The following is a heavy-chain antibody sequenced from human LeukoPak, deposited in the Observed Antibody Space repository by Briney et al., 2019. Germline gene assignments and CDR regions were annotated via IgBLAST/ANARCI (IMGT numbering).Heavy chain of an antibody. D-gene: IGHD6-19*01. CDR1: GYTFTGYY. CDR2: INPSSGGT. J-gene: IGHJ6*02. CDR3: ARGGIAVAGLYYGMDV. V-gene: IGHV1-2*02. Sequence: ASVKVSCKASGYTFTGYYMHWVRQAPGQGLEWMGWINPSSGGTNYAQKFQGRVTMTRDTSISTAHMELSRLRSDDTAVYYCARGGIAVAGLYYGMDVWGQGTTVTVSS.